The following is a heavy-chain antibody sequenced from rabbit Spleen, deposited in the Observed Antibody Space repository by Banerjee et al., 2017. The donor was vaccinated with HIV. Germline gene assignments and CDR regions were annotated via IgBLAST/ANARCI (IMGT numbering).Heavy chain of an antibody. D-gene: IGHD6-1*01. V-gene: IGHV1S45*01. Sequence: QEQLVESGGDLVKPGASLTLTCTASGVSFSSSSYMCWVRQAPGKGLEWIACIEGGSSAFSYFASWAKGRFTISKTSSTTVTLQMTSLTVADTATYFCARDTASSFSSYGMDLWGQGTLVTVS. J-gene: IGHJ6*01. CDR1: GVSFSSSSY. CDR2: IEGGSSAFS. CDR3: ARDTASSFSSYGMDL.